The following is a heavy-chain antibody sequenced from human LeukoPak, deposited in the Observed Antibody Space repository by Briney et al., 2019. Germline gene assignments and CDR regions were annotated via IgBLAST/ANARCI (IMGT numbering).Heavy chain of an antibody. J-gene: IGHJ6*03. CDR2: IYYSGST. CDR3: AREIGGYCSSTSCYLARYMDV. V-gene: IGHV4-38-2*02. Sequence: SETLSLTCTVSGYSISSGYYWGWIRQPPGKGLEWIGSIYYSGSTYYNPSLKSRVTISVDTSKNQFSLKLSSVSAADTAVYYCAREIGGYCSSTSCYLARYMDVWGKGTTVTVSS. CDR1: GYSISSGYY. D-gene: IGHD2-2*01.